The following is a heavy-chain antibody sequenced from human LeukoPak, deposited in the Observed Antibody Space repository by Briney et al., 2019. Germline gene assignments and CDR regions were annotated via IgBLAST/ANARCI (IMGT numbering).Heavy chain of an antibody. Sequence: RSGGSLRLSCAASGFTFDDFGMSWVRQAPGKGLEWVSGINWNSDITVYADSVKGRFTISRDNAKNSLDLQMNSLRDEDTALYYCSRGYDVLTGSLDYWGQGTLVTVSS. V-gene: IGHV3-20*04. CDR3: SRGYDVLTGSLDY. J-gene: IGHJ4*02. CDR2: INWNSDIT. CDR1: GFTFDDFG. D-gene: IGHD3-9*01.